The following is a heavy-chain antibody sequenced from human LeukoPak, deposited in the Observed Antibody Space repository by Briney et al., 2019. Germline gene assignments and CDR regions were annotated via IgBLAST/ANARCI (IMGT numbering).Heavy chain of an antibody. CDR1: GFTFSSYE. D-gene: IGHD4-17*01. CDR3: ARVMTTVTKWFDP. V-gene: IGHV3-48*03. J-gene: IGHJ5*02. Sequence: GGSLRLSCAASGFTFSSYEMNWVRQAPGKGLEWVSYISSSGSTIYYADSVKGRFTISRDNAKNSLYLQMNSLRAEDTAVYYCARVMTTVTKWFDPWGQGTLVTVSS. CDR2: ISSSGSTI.